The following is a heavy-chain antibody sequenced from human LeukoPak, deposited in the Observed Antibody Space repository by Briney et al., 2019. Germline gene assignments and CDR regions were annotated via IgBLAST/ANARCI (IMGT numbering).Heavy chain of an antibody. Sequence: PGGSLRLSCAASGFTVSSKYMSWVRQAPGKGLEWVSVIYAGGRTYYADSVKGRFTISRDNSKNTVYLQMNSLRAEDTAVYYCARGLSNTDTFDIWGQGTMVTVSS. D-gene: IGHD6-13*01. CDR2: IYAGGRT. CDR1: GFTVSSKY. J-gene: IGHJ3*02. CDR3: ARGLSNTDTFDI. V-gene: IGHV3-53*01.